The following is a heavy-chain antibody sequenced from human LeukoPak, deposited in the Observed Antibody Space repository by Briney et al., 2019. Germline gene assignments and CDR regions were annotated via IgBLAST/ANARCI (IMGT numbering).Heavy chain of an antibody. CDR3: ARDRADYDILTGYYTPPGIDY. CDR2: IYTSGST. J-gene: IGHJ4*02. D-gene: IGHD3-9*01. Sequence: SETLSLTCTVSGGSISSGSYYWSWIRQPAGTGLEWIGRIYTSGSTNYNPSLKSRVTISVDTSKNQFSLKLSSVTAADTAVYYCARDRADYDILTGYYTPPGIDYWGQGTLVTVSS. V-gene: IGHV4-61*02. CDR1: GGSISSGSYY.